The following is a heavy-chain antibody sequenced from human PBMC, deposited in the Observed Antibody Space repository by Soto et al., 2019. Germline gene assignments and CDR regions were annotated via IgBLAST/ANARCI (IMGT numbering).Heavy chain of an antibody. CDR3: ARRHLAVAVSPWFDP. CDR1: GLSITDSEMG. J-gene: IGHJ5*02. Sequence: QVTLKESGPVLVKPTETLTLRCTVSGLSITDSEMGVSWIRQPPGQPLEWLAHIDSSGEKSYRTFLKSRLAISKETSKSQIVLTMKNMDTADTATYYCARRHLAVAVSPWFDPWGQGIPVTVSS. V-gene: IGHV2-26*01. CDR2: IDSSGEK. D-gene: IGHD6-19*01.